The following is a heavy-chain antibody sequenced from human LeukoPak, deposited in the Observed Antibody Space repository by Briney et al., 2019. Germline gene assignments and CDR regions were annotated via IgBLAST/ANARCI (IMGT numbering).Heavy chain of an antibody. V-gene: IGHV1-8*01. Sequence: ASVRVSCKASGYTFTTYDINWVRQATGQGLEWMGWMNPNSGNTGYAQKFQGRVTMTRNTSMSTAYMELSSLRSEDTAIYYCARGDSSGPDYWGQGTLVTVSS. D-gene: IGHD3-22*01. CDR3: ARGDSSGPDY. CDR2: MNPNSGNT. J-gene: IGHJ4*02. CDR1: GYTFTTYD.